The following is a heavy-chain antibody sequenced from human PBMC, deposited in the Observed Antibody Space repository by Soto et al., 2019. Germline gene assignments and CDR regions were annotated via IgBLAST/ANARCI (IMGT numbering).Heavy chain of an antibody. V-gene: IGHV3-15*01. CDR1: GFTFSNAW. CDR3: TTDRYYYYYYGMDV. CDR2: IKSKTDGGTT. J-gene: IGHJ6*02. Sequence: GGSLRLSCAASGFTFSNAWMSWVRQAPGKGLEWVGRIKSKTDGGTTDYAAPVKGRFTISRDDSKNTLYLQMNSLKTEDTALYYCTTDRYYYYYYGMDVWGQGTTVTVSS.